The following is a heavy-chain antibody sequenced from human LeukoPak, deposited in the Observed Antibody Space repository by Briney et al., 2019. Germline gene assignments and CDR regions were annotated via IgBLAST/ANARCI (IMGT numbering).Heavy chain of an antibody. Sequence: GGSLRLSCAASGFTFSSYAMSWVRQAPGKGLEWVANIKQDGSEKYYVDSVKGRFTISRDNAKNSLYLQMNSLRAEDTAVYYCARELYYYDSSGSVDYYGMDVWGQGTTVTVSS. V-gene: IGHV3-7*01. CDR3: ARELYYYDSSGSVDYYGMDV. CDR1: GFTFSSYA. J-gene: IGHJ6*02. CDR2: IKQDGSEK. D-gene: IGHD3-22*01.